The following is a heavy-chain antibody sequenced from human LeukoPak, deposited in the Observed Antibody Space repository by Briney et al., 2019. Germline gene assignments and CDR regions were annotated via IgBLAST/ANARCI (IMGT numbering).Heavy chain of an antibody. Sequence: GESLRISCKGSGYSFITYWITWVRQMPGKGLEWMGRIDPSDSYTKYSPSFQGHVTISVNKSISTVYLQWSSPKASDTAIYYCARHITMVRGQGFDAWGQGTLVTVSS. D-gene: IGHD3-10*01. CDR3: ARHITMVRGQGFDA. V-gene: IGHV5-10-1*01. CDR1: GYSFITYW. J-gene: IGHJ5*02. CDR2: IDPSDSYT.